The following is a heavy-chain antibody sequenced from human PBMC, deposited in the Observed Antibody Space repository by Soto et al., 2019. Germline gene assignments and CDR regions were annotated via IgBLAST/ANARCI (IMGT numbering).Heavy chain of an antibody. Sequence: PSETLSLTCTVSCGSISSGDFYWSWIRQPPGRGLEWIGYISYSGSTYYNTSLKSRVTISVDTSKNQFSLKLNSVTAADTAVYYCARGGPTGGSYKYNWFDPWGHGTLVTVSS. D-gene: IGHD2-15*01. CDR1: CGSISSGDFY. V-gene: IGHV4-30-4*01. J-gene: IGHJ5*02. CDR2: ISYSGST. CDR3: ARGGPTGGSYKYNWFDP.